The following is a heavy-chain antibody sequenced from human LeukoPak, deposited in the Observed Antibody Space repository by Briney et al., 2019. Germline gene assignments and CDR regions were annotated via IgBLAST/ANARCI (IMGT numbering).Heavy chain of an antibody. J-gene: IGHJ6*03. V-gene: IGHV4-39*07. CDR3: ARDRPRLRGYSYGYYYYMDV. CDR2: INYSGST. CDR1: GGSISSSSYY. Sequence: SETLSLTCTVSGGSISSSSYYWGWIRQPPGTGLEWIVSINYSGSTYYNPTLKSRFTISVDTSKNQFSLELSSVTAADTAVYYCARDRPRLRGYSYGYYYYMDVWGKGTTVTVSS. D-gene: IGHD5-18*01.